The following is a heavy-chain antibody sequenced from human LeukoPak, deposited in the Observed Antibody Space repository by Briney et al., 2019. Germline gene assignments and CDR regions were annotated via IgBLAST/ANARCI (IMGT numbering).Heavy chain of an antibody. Sequence: GGSLRLSCAASGFTFSSYAMHWVRQAPGKRLEWVAVISYDGSNKYYADSVKGRFTISRDNSKNTLYLQMNSLRAEDTAVYYCARDRSGYDSYYYYGMDVWGQGTTVTVSS. CDR3: ARDRSGYDSYYYYGMDV. D-gene: IGHD5-12*01. V-gene: IGHV3-30-3*01. CDR2: ISYDGSNK. CDR1: GFTFSSYA. J-gene: IGHJ6*02.